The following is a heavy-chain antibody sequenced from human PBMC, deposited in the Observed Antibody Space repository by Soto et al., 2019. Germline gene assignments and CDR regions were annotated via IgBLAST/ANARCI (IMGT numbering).Heavy chain of an antibody. J-gene: IGHJ4*02. V-gene: IGHV1-8*01. D-gene: IGHD2-15*01. Sequence: GASVKVSCKASGYTFTSYDINWVRQATGQGLEWMGWMNPNSGNTGYAQKFQGRVTMTRNTSISTAYMELSSLRSEDTAVYYCARGLGYCSGGSRYFWASQRWYYFDYWGQGTLVTVSS. CDR2: MNPNSGNT. CDR3: ARGLGYCSGGSRYFWASQRWYYFDY. CDR1: GYTFTSYD.